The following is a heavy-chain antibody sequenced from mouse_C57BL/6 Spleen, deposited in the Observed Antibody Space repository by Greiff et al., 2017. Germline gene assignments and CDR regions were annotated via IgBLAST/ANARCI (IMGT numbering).Heavy chain of an antibody. D-gene: IGHD1-1*01. CDR1: GYSITSGSY. Sequence: EVKLLESGPGLVKPSQSLSLTCSVTGYSITSGSYWNWIRQFPGNQLEWMGYISYDGSNNYHPSLHNLSSSTRNTSKNQLFLKLNAVTTEDTATDDYATSRNLLRDGWFAYWGQGTLVTVSA. J-gene: IGHJ3*01. V-gene: IGHV3-6*01. CDR3: ATSRNLLRDGWFAY. CDR2: ISYDGSN.